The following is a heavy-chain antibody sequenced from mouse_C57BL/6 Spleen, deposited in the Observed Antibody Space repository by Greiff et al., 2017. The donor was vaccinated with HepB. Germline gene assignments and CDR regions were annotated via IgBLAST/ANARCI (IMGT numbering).Heavy chain of an antibody. D-gene: IGHD2-2*01. J-gene: IGHJ2*01. CDR2: IYIGNGYT. CDR1: GYTFTGYG. V-gene: IGHV1-58*01. CDR3: ASKGYDVGYYFDD. Sequence: EVQLQQSGAELVRPGSSVKMSCKTSGYTFTGYGINWVKQRPGQGLEWIGYIYIGNGYTEYNEKFKGKATLTSDTSSSTAYMQLRNLTSEDSALYFGASKGYDVGYYFDDWGQGTTLTVSS.